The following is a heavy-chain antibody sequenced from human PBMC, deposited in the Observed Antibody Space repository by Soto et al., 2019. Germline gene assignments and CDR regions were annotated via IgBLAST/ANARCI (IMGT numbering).Heavy chain of an antibody. CDR1: GFPLNRGW. Sequence: GGSMRLSCSVSGFPLNRGWMGWVCQGPVKGLEWVGRLKSVSDRGKAEYTAPVKDRFTISRDDSKNMLYLQMNSLKAEDTGVYFCTTMPRNFWSTDWGQGTLVTVSS. CDR2: LKSVSDRGKA. V-gene: IGHV3-15*01. J-gene: IGHJ4*02. D-gene: IGHD3-3*01. CDR3: TTMPRNFWSTD.